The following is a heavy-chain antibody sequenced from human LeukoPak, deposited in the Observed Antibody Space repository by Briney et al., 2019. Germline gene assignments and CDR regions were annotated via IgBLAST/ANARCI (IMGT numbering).Heavy chain of an antibody. D-gene: IGHD1-7*01. Sequence: GGSLRLSCAASGFTFDDYAMHWVRQAPGKGLEWVFLISGDGGSTYYADSVKGRFTISRDNSKNSLYLQMNSLRTEDTALYYCAKEAKNWNYNWFDPWGQGTLVTVSS. V-gene: IGHV3-43*02. CDR2: ISGDGGST. CDR1: GFTFDDYA. CDR3: AKEAKNWNYNWFDP. J-gene: IGHJ5*02.